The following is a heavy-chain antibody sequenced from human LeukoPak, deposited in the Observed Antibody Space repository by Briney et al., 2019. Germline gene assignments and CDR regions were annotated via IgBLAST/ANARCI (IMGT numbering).Heavy chain of an antibody. CDR3: ARAPDYGGNSGVDY. V-gene: IGHV3-23*01. CDR1: GFTFSSYG. CDR2: ISGSGGST. D-gene: IGHD4-23*01. J-gene: IGHJ4*02. Sequence: GGSLRLSCAASGFTFSSYGMSWVRQAPGKGLEWVSAISGSGGSTYYADSVKGRFTISRDNAKNSLYLQMNSLRAEDMALYYCARAPDYGGNSGVDYWGQGTLVTVSS.